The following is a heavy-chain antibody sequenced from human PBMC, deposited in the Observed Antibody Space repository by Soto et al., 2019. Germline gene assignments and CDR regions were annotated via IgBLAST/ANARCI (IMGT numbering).Heavy chain of an antibody. Sequence: GGSLRLSCAASGFTFSDYYMSWIRQAPGKGLEWVSYISSSSSYTNYADSVKGQFTISRDNAKNSLYLQMNSLRAEDTAVYYCARQQPRYYYYYGMDVWGQGTTVPVS. D-gene: IGHD1-1*01. CDR3: ARQQPRYYYYYGMDV. J-gene: IGHJ6*02. V-gene: IGHV3-11*06. CDR2: ISSSSSYT. CDR1: GFTFSDYY.